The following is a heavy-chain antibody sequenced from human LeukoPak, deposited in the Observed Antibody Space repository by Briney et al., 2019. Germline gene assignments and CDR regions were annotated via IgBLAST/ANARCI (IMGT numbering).Heavy chain of an antibody. J-gene: IGHJ4*02. CDR3: ARGEWGGYSSSADPLFDY. CDR1: GFMFSTYT. CDR2: ISSSGSTI. Sequence: PGGSLRLSCAASGFMFSTYTMNWVRQAPGKGLEWVSYISSSGSTIYYADSVKGRFTISRDNAKNSLYLQMNSLRAEDTAVYYCARGEWGGYSSSADPLFDYWGQGTLVTVSS. V-gene: IGHV3-48*04. D-gene: IGHD6-6*01.